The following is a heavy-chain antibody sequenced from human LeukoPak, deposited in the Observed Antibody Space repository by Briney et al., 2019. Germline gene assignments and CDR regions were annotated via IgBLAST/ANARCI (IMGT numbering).Heavy chain of an antibody. V-gene: IGHV3-23*01. CDR3: ANPRKGLVLGAFDM. CDR1: GFTFSSYD. D-gene: IGHD5-12*01. Sequence: GGSLRLSCAASGFTFSSYDMCCVRQAPGKGLQWVSSISDSGRSAFFADSVKGRFTISTDNSQNTVYLQMNGLRVDDTALYYGANPRKGLVLGAFDMWGQGTMVTVSS. CDR2: ISDSGRSA. J-gene: IGHJ3*02.